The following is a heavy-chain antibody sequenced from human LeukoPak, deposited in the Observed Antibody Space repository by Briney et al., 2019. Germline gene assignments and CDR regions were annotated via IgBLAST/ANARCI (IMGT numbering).Heavy chain of an antibody. CDR2: IKEEGIEK. Sequence: GGSLRLSCAASGFTFSSYWMTWVRQAPGKGLEWVANIKEEGIEKHYVDSVKGRFTISRDNAENSLYLQMNSLRAEDTAAYYWSKVESSALGLWGQGTLVTVSS. CDR3: SKVESSALGL. CDR1: GFTFSSYW. J-gene: IGHJ4*02. V-gene: IGHV3-7*01. D-gene: IGHD3/OR15-3a*01.